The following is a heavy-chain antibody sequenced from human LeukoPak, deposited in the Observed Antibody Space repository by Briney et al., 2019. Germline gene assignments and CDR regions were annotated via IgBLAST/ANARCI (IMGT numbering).Heavy chain of an antibody. CDR2: ISDSGYST. J-gene: IGHJ3*02. D-gene: IGHD2-15*01. CDR3: AKDTRSLWHLDTFDM. V-gene: IGHV3-23*01. CDR1: GFTFSSYV. Sequence: PGGSLRLSCAASGFTFSSYVMGWVRQAPGKGLEWVSGISDSGYSTYYVDSVKGRFTISRDNSKNTLYLQMNSLGADDTAVYYCAKDTRSLWHLDTFDMWGQGTMVTVSS.